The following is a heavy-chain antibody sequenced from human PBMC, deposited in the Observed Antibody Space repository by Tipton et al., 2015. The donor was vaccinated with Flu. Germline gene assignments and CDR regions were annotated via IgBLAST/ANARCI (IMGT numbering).Heavy chain of an antibody. CDR3: ARQDHGLDV. CDR1: ADSISSNY. V-gene: IGHV4-59*08. J-gene: IGHJ6*02. CDR2: IYNTWST. Sequence: LRLSCSVSADSISSNYWSWIRQSPGKGLEWIGYIYNTWSTNYNPSLKSRVTISVDTSKNQFSLNLRSATAADTAVYYCARQDHGLDVWGQGTTVSVS. D-gene: IGHD2-8*01.